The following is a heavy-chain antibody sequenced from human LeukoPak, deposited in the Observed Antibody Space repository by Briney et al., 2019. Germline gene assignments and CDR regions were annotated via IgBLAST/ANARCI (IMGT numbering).Heavy chain of an antibody. J-gene: IGHJ6*03. V-gene: IGHV1-8*01. CDR1: GYTFTSYD. D-gene: IGHD6-6*01. CDR3: AREGSIAARPTTDYYYMDV. Sequence: GASVKVSCKASGYTFTSYDINWVRQATGQGLEWMGWMNPNSGKTGYAQKFQGRVTMTRNTSITTAYMELSRLRSDDTAVYYCAREGSIAARPTTDYYYMDVWGKGTTVTVSS. CDR2: MNPNSGKT.